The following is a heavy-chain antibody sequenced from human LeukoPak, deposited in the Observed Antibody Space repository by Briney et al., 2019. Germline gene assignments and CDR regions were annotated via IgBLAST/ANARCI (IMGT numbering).Heavy chain of an antibody. D-gene: IGHD4-23*01. Sequence: GGSLRLSCAASGFTFSDYYMSWIRQAPGKGLEWVSYISSSGSTIYYADSVKGRFAISRDNSKNTLYLQMNSLRTEDTAVYYCARQGYGGNSQGAADYWGQGTLVTVSS. CDR3: ARQGYGGNSQGAADY. CDR1: GFTFSDYY. CDR2: ISSSGSTI. J-gene: IGHJ4*02. V-gene: IGHV3-11*04.